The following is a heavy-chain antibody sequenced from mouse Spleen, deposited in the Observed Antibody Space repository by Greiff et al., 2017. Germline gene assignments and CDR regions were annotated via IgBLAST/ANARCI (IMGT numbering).Heavy chain of an antibody. CDR1: GFTFTDYY. CDR3: ARDGYPYYYAMDY. J-gene: IGHJ4*01. CDR2: IRNKANGYTT. V-gene: IGHV7-3*02. Sequence: EVQVVESGGGLVQPGGSLRLSCATSGFTFTDYYMSWVRQPPGKALEWLGFIRNKANGYTTEYSASVKGRFTISRDNSQSILYLQMNTLRAEDSATYYCARDGYPYYYAMDYWGQGTSVTVSS. D-gene: IGHD2-2*01.